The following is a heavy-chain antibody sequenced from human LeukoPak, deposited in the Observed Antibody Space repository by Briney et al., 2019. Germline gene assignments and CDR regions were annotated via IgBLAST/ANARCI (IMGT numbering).Heavy chain of an antibody. CDR1: GFTFSSYG. Sequence: GGSLRLSCAASGFTFSSYGMHWVRQAPGKGLEWVAVISYDGSNKYYADSVKGRFTISRDNSKNTLYLQMSSLRAEDTAVYYCAKDVGYCSGGSCRDYWGQGTLVTVSS. J-gene: IGHJ4*02. CDR3: AKDVGYCSGGSCRDY. CDR2: ISYDGSNK. D-gene: IGHD2-15*01. V-gene: IGHV3-30*18.